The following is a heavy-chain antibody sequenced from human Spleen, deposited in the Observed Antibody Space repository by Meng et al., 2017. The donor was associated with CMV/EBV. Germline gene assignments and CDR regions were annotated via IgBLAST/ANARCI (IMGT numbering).Heavy chain of an antibody. CDR1: FSSYA. J-gene: IGHJ4*02. V-gene: IGHV3-23*01. Sequence: FSSYAMSWVRQAPGKGLEWVSVISGSGGSTYYADSVKGRFTISRDNSKNTLYLQMNSLRVEDTAVYYCAKDTIFGVVMLDSPTHHFDYWGQGTLVTVSS. CDR3: AKDTIFGVVMLDSPTHHFDY. D-gene: IGHD3-3*01. CDR2: ISGSGGST.